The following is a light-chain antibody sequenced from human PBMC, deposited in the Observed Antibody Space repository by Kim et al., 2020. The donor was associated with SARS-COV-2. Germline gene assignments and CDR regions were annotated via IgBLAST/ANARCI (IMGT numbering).Light chain of an antibody. CDR3: QAWDSSTYF. Sequence: VCPGKTASITCSGDRLGEKYACGYQRKPGQSPVLVIYQDSKRPAGIPERFSGANSGNTATLTISGTQAMNEADYYCQAWDSSTYFLGTGTKGTVL. V-gene: IGLV3-1*01. CDR1: RLGEKY. J-gene: IGLJ1*01. CDR2: QDS.